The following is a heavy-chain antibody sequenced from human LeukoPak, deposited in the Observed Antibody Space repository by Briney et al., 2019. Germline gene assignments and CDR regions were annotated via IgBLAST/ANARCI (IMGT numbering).Heavy chain of an antibody. CDR1: GFTFSSYE. CDR3: AKISGYCSSTSCYSGYYYMDV. CDR2: ISSSGSTI. V-gene: IGHV3-48*03. D-gene: IGHD2-2*02. J-gene: IGHJ6*03. Sequence: GGSLRLSCAASGFTFSSYEMNWVRQAPGKGLEWVSYISSSGSTIYYADSVKGRFTISRDNAKNSLYLQMNSLRAEDTAVYYCAKISGYCSSTSCYSGYYYMDVWGKGTTVTISS.